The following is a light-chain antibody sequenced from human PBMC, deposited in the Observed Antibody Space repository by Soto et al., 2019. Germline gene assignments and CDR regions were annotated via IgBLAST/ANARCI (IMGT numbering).Light chain of an antibody. V-gene: IGLV2-14*01. J-gene: IGLJ1*01. CDR3: SSYTSSSTLGV. Sequence: QAVVTQPASVSGSPGQSITISCTGTSSDVGGYNYVSWYQQHPGKAPKLMIYDVSNRPSRVSDRFSGSKSGNTASLTISGLQAEDEADYYCSSYTSSSTLGVFGTGTKLTVL. CDR2: DVS. CDR1: SSDVGGYNY.